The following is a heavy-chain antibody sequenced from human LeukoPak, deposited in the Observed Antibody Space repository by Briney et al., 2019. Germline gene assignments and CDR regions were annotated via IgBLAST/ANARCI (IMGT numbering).Heavy chain of an antibody. J-gene: IGHJ4*02. CDR3: ARGLIAVAGIPFDY. CDR2: IIPSFGTA. D-gene: IGHD6-19*01. CDR1: GGTFSTYA. V-gene: IGHV1-69*01. Sequence: ASVKVSCKAPGGTFSTYAISWVRQAPGQGLEWMGGIIPSFGTANDAQKFQGRVTITADESTSTAYMELSSLRSEDTAVYYCARGLIAVAGIPFDYWGQGTLVTVSS.